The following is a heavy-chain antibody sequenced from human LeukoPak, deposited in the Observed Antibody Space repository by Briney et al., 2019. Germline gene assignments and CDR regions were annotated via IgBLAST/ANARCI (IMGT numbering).Heavy chain of an antibody. V-gene: IGHV4-59*01. J-gene: IGHJ4*02. CDR1: GGSISSYF. Sequence: SETLSLTCTVSGGSISSYFWSWIRQPPGKGLEWIGYIYYSGSTNYNPSLKRRVTISVDTSKNQFSLKLSSVTAADTAVYYCARMRSGRSSWDFDYWGQGNLVTVSS. CDR3: ARMRSGRSSWDFDY. CDR2: IYYSGST. D-gene: IGHD6-6*01.